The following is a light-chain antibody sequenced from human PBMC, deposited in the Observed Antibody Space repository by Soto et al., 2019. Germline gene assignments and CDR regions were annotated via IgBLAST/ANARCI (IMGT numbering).Light chain of an antibody. CDR3: FSKISGFVYG. CDR1: NTDLGVYGY. J-gene: IGLJ1*01. Sequence: QSALAQPASVSGSFGQSITISCSGPNTDLGVYGYVSWYQHHPGKAPKLLIYDVNNRPSGISDRFSSSKSGDTASLTISGLQAEDEADYFCFSKISGFVYGFGTGTKPPS. V-gene: IGLV2-14*01. CDR2: DVN.